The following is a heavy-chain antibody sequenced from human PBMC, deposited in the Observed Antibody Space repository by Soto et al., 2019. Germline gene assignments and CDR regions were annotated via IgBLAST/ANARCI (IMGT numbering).Heavy chain of an antibody. CDR1: GYTFTNYW. CDR3: ARRGSGNSSPGYGMVV. CDR2: IYPYDSDT. V-gene: IGHV5-51*01. Sequence: LGESLKISCKGSGYTFTNYWIGWVRQMPGKVLAWMGIIYPYDSDTSYSPSFQGQVTIPADKSISTAYLPWSSLKASDTAMYYCARRGSGNSSPGYGMVVWGQGTTVTVSS. D-gene: IGHD6-13*01. J-gene: IGHJ6*02.